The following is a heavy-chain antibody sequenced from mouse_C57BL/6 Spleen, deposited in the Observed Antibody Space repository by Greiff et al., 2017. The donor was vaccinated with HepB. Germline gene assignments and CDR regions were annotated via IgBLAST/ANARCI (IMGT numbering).Heavy chain of an antibody. V-gene: IGHV1-81*01. J-gene: IGHJ2*01. CDR3: ARSGGENYFDY. CDR2: IYPRSGNT. CDR1: GYTFTSYG. Sequence: VQLQESGAELARPGASVKLSCKASGYTFTSYGISWVKQRTGQGLEWIGEIYPRSGNTYYNEKFKGKATLTADKSSSTAYMELRSLTSEDSAVYFCARSGGENYFDYWGQGTTLTVSS.